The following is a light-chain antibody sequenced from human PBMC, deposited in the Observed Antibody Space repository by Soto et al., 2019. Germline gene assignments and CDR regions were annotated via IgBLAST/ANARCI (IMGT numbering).Light chain of an antibody. CDR2: DVS. Sequence: QSALTQPASVSGSPGQSITISCTGTSSDVGGYKYVSWYQQHPGKAPKLMIYDVSNRPSGVSNRFSGSKSGNTASLTISGLQAEDEADYYCSSYTSSSTPYVFGTGTKLTDL. CDR3: SSYTSSSTPYV. J-gene: IGLJ1*01. CDR1: SSDVGGYKY. V-gene: IGLV2-14*01.